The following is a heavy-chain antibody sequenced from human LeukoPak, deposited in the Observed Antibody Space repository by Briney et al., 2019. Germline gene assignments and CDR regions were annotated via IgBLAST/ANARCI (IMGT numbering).Heavy chain of an antibody. CDR2: IWYDGNNI. CDR1: GFTVSSNY. CDR3: ARGLLWFGEHMRFDP. D-gene: IGHD3-10*01. Sequence: GGSLRLSCAASGFTVSSNYMSWVRQAPGKGLEWVAVIWYDGNNIFYGESVRGRFTISRDNSKNTLYLQLNSLRAEDTAVYYCARGLLWFGEHMRFDPWGQGTLVTVSS. J-gene: IGHJ5*02. V-gene: IGHV3-33*08.